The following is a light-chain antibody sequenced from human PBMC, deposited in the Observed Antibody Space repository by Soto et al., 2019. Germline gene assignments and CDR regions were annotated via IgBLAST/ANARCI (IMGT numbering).Light chain of an antibody. CDR1: SSDVGGDNY. CDR2: DVS. J-gene: IGLJ2*01. CDR3: SSSTSSSTPVV. V-gene: IGLV2-14*03. Sequence: QSVLTQPASVSGSPGQSITISCTGSSSDVGGDNYVSWYQQHPGKAPKLMIYDVSYRPSGVSSRFSGSKSGNTASLTISGLQAEDEADYHCSSSTSSSTPVVFGGGTKVTVL.